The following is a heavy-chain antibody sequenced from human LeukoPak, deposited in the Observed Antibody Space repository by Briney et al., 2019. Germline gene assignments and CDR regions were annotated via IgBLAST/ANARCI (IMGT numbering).Heavy chain of an antibody. CDR1: GGSLSSNY. Sequence: SETLSLTCTISGGSLSSNYWSWIRQPAGKGLEWIGRIHASGTTNYDPSLKRRLTMSVDTSKNQFSLKLKSVTAADTAVYYCARDARQELLAGGFDFWGHGALVTVSS. V-gene: IGHV4-4*07. J-gene: IGHJ5*01. D-gene: IGHD3-10*01. CDR2: IHASGTT. CDR3: ARDARQELLAGGFDF.